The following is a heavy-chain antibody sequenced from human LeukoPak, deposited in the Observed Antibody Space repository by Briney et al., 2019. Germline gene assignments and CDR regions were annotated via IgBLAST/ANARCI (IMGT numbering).Heavy chain of an antibody. J-gene: IGHJ4*02. CDR3: ARRVYSSSWSYYFDY. CDR2: IYYSGST. Sequence: KPSETLSLTCTVSGGSISSYYWSWIRQPPGKGLEWIGYIYYSGSTSYNPSLKSRVTISVDTSKNQFSLKLSSVTAADTAVYYCARRVYSSSWSYYFDYWGQGALVTVSS. V-gene: IGHV4-59*01. D-gene: IGHD6-13*01. CDR1: GGSISSYY.